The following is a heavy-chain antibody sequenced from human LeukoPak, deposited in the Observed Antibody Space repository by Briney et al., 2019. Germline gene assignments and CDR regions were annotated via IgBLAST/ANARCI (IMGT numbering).Heavy chain of an antibody. Sequence: GASVKVSCKASGGTFSSYAISWVRQAPGQGLEWMGGIIPIFGTANYAQKFQGRVTITADESTSTAYMELSRLRSDDTAVYYCARAGYSGSHAEEYYYYYMDVWGKGTTVTVSS. CDR1: GGTFSSYA. CDR2: IIPIFGTA. J-gene: IGHJ6*03. CDR3: ARAGYSGSHAEEYYYYYMDV. V-gene: IGHV1-69*13. D-gene: IGHD1-26*01.